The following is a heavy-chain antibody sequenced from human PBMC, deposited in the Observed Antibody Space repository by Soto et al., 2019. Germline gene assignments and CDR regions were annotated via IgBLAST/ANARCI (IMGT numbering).Heavy chain of an antibody. Sequence: GASVKVSCKASGYTFTSYAMHWVRQAPGQRLEWMGWINAGNGNTKYSQKFQGRVTITRDTSASTAYMELSSLRSEDTAVYYCAATIIAVAGSGYYGMDVRGQRTTVPVSS. CDR3: AATIIAVAGSGYYGMDV. CDR1: GYTFTSYA. V-gene: IGHV1-3*01. J-gene: IGHJ6*02. D-gene: IGHD6-19*01. CDR2: INAGNGNT.